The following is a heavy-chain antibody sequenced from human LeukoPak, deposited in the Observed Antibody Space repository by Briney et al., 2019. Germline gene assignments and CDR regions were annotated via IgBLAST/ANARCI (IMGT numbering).Heavy chain of an antibody. V-gene: IGHV4-38-2*02. J-gene: IGHJ4*02. Sequence: PSETLSLTCTVSGYSISSGYYWGWIRQPPGKGLEWIGSIYHSGSTYYNPSLKSRVTISVDTSKNQFSLKLSSVTAADTAVYYCARDRYGGSSSYFPFDYWGQGTLVTVSS. CDR1: GYSISSGYY. D-gene: IGHD6-6*01. CDR3: ARDRYGGSSSYFPFDY. CDR2: IYHSGST.